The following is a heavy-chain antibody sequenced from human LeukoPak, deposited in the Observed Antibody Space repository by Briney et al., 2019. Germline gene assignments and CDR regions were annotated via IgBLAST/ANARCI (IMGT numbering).Heavy chain of an antibody. D-gene: IGHD2/OR15-2a*01. CDR3: ARGKGSIGRNSRTNKNWFDP. CDR2: INPNSGGT. V-gene: IGHV1-2*06. Sequence: ASVKVSCKASGYTFTGYYMHWVRQAPGQGLEWMGRINPNSGGTNYAQKFQGRVTMTRDTSISTAYMELSRLRSDDTAVYYCARGKGSIGRNSRTNKNWFDPWGQGTLVTVSS. CDR1: GYTFTGYY. J-gene: IGHJ5*02.